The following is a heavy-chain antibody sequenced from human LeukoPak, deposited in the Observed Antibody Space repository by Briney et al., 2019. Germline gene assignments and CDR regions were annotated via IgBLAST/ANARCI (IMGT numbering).Heavy chain of an antibody. D-gene: IGHD3-22*01. CDR3: ARDLSGDYDSSEIDY. J-gene: IGHJ4*02. V-gene: IGHV3-30*04. CDR2: ISSDGSNK. CDR1: GFTFTTYT. Sequence: PGGSLRLSCAASGFTFTTYTMHWVRQAPGKGLEWVAVISSDGSNKYYADSVKGRFTISRDKSKNTLYLQMNSLRPDDTAVYYCARDLSGDYDSSEIDYWGQGTLVTVSS.